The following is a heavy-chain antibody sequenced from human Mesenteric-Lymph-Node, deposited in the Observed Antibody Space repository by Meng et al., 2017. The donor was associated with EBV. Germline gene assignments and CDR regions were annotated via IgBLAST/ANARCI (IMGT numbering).Heavy chain of an antibody. CDR3: ARGDIVVVAAALGFDY. J-gene: IGHJ4*02. CDR1: GFTFSDYY. V-gene: IGHV3-11*01. CDR2: ISSGSSTI. Sequence: QVQLVESGGGXVKPGGALRLACASAGFTFSDYYMNWIRQAPGKGLERVSYISSGSSTIYYADSVKGRFTVSRDNAKNSLYLQMDSLRAEDTAVYYCARGDIVVVAAALGFDYCGQGTLVTVSS. D-gene: IGHD2-15*01.